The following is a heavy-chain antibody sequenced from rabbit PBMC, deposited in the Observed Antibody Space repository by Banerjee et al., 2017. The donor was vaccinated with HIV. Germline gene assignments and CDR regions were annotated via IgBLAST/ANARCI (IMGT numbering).Heavy chain of an antibody. CDR3: VRDRGYSSGWGGYYFNL. V-gene: IGHV1S7*01. D-gene: IGHD4-1*01. CDR1: GFDFSSYG. J-gene: IGHJ4*01. CDR2: IDPDFRNI. Sequence: QSLVESRGGLVQPGGSLKLSCKASGFDFSSYGVSWVRQAPGKGLEWIGYIDPDFRNINYASWVNGRFTISSHNAQNTLYLQLNSLTAADTATYFCVRDRGYSSGWGGYYFNLWGQGTLVTVS.